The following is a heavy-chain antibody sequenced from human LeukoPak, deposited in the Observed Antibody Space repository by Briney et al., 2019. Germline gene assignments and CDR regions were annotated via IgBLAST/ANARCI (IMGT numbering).Heavy chain of an antibody. CDR3: ARGDGFGGYDLISY. CDR2: INPNSGGT. CDR1: GYTFTGYF. J-gene: IGHJ4*02. D-gene: IGHD5-12*01. Sequence: GASVKVSCKASGYTFTGYFMHWVRQAPGQGLEWMGWINPNSGGTNYAQKFRGRVTMTRDTSISTAYMELSRLRSDDTAVYYCARGDGFGGYDLISYWGQGTLVTVSS. V-gene: IGHV1-2*02.